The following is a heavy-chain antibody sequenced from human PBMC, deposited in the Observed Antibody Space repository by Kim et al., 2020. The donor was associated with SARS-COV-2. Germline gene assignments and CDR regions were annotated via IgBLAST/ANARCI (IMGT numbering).Heavy chain of an antibody. D-gene: IGHD3-16*02. CDR1: GGSISSSSYY. CDR2: IYYSGST. CDR3: ARHGDRMDYIWGSYRQHGSDFTI. J-gene: IGHJ3*02. Sequence: SETLSLTCTVSGGSISSSSYYWGWIRQPPGKGLEWIGSIYYSGSTYYNPSLKSRVTISVDTSKNQFSLKLSSVTAADTAVYYCARHGDRMDYIWGSYRQHGSDFTIRGKCTMVSVSS. V-gene: IGHV4-39*01.